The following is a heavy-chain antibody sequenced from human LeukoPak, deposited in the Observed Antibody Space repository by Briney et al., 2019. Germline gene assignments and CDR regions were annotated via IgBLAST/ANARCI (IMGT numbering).Heavy chain of an antibody. D-gene: IGHD2-8*01. J-gene: IGHJ3*02. Sequence: ASVKVSCKASGYTFTSYYMHWVRQAPGQGLEWMGIINPSGGSTSYAQKFQGGVTMTRDMSTSTVYMELSSLRSEDTAVYYCARDVAPHIVLMVYAHAFDIWGQGTMVTVSS. CDR1: GYTFTSYY. V-gene: IGHV1-46*01. CDR3: ARDVAPHIVLMVYAHAFDI. CDR2: INPSGGST.